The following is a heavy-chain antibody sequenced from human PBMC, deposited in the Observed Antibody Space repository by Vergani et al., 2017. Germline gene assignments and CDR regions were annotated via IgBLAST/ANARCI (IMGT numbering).Heavy chain of an antibody. CDR2: INTNTGNP. J-gene: IGHJ5*02. Sequence: QVQLVQSGSELKKPGASVKVSCKASGYTFTSYAMNWVRQAPGQGLEWMGLINTNTGNPTYAQGFTGRFVFSLDTSVSPAYLHISILKAEDTAVYYCARDGTQGYSGYDSHGGFDPWGQGTLVTVSS. D-gene: IGHD5-12*01. CDR3: ARDGTQGYSGYDSHGGFDP. CDR1: GYTFTSYA. V-gene: IGHV7-4-1*02.